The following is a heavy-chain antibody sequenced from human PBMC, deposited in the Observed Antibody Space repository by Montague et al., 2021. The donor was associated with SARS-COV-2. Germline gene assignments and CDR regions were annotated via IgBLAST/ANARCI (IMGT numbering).Heavy chain of an antibody. D-gene: IGHD3-3*01. Sequence: SETLSLTCAVSGGSISSYYWSWIRQPPGKGLEWIGYIYYSGSTNYNPSLKSRVTISVDTSKNQFSLKLSSVTAADTAVYSCARVVGDYDFWSGQYYHYYDMDVWGQGTTVTVSS. V-gene: IGHV4-59*01. CDR3: ARVVGDYDFWSGQYYHYYDMDV. CDR1: GGSISSYY. CDR2: IYYSGST. J-gene: IGHJ6*02.